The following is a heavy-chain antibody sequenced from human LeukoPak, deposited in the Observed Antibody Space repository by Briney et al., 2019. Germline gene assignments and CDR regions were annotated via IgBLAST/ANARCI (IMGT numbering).Heavy chain of an antibody. CDR2: IIPIFGTA. V-gene: IGHV1-69*05. Sequence: AASVMVSCKASGGTFSSYAISWVRQAPGQGLEWMGGIIPIFGTANYAQKFQGRVTITTDESTSTAYMELSSLRSEDTAVYYCARVTYYYGSGSYSWFDPWGQGTLVTVSS. J-gene: IGHJ5*02. CDR1: GGTFSSYA. D-gene: IGHD3-10*01. CDR3: ARVTYYYGSGSYSWFDP.